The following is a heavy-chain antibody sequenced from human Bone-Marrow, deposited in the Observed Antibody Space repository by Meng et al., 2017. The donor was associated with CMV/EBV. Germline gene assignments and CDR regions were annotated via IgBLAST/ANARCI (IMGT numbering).Heavy chain of an antibody. CDR1: GFTFSSYT. D-gene: IGHD6-13*01. Sequence: GESLKISCAASGFTFSSYTMHWVRQAPGKGLEWVSSISSSSSYIYYADSVKGRFTISRDNAKNSLYLQMNSLRAEDTAVYYCARDSWTRSDFDYWGQGTLVTGSS. CDR3: ARDSWTRSDFDY. J-gene: IGHJ4*02. CDR2: ISSSSSYI. V-gene: IGHV3-21*01.